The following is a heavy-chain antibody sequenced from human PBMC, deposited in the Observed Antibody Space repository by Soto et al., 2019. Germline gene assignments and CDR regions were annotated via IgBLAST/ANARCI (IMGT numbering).Heavy chain of an antibody. CDR2: INPNSGGT. D-gene: IGHD3-16*02. CDR3: ARLMITFGGVIVGLDY. Sequence: ASVKVSCKASGYTFTGYYMHWVRQAPGQGLEWMGWINPNSGGTNYAQKFQGWVTMTRDTSISTAYMELSRLRSDDTAVYYCARLMITFGGVIVGLDYWGQGTLVTVSS. V-gene: IGHV1-2*04. J-gene: IGHJ4*02. CDR1: GYTFTGYY.